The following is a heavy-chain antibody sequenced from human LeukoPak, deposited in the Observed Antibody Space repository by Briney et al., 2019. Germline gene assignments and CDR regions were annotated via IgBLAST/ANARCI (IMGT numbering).Heavy chain of an antibody. CDR1: GYTFTGNY. CDR3: ARDPVRITMARENWFDP. V-gene: IGHV1-2*02. Sequence: ASVKVSCKASGYTFTGNYMHWVRQAPGQGLEWMGWINPNNSATNYAQRFQGRVTMTRDTSISTAYMELSRLRSDDTAVYYCARDPVRITMARENWFDPWGQGTLVTVSS. CDR2: INPNNSAT. J-gene: IGHJ5*02. D-gene: IGHD3-10*01.